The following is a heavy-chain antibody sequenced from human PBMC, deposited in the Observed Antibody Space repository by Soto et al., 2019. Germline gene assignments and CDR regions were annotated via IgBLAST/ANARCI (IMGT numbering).Heavy chain of an antibody. Sequence: PGGSLRLSCAASGFSFSDYVMRWVRRAPGKGLEWVSSISPTSDYIFYAASVKGRFTISRDNAKKSLYLQMNSLKAEDTAVYYCARDRGYCSSTSCYTYYYYYGMDVWGQGTTVTVSS. V-gene: IGHV3-21*01. CDR2: ISPTSDYI. D-gene: IGHD2-2*02. CDR3: ARDRGYCSSTSCYTYYYYYGMDV. J-gene: IGHJ6*02. CDR1: GFSFSDYV.